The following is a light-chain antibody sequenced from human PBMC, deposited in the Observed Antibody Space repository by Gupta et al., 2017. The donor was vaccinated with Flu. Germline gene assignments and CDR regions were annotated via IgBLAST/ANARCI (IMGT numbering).Light chain of an antibody. J-gene: IGKJ1*01. CDR3: QQRSSLPRT. Sequence: EILLLHSPDFQSVTPKEKVTITCRASQRIGSSLNWYQQKPEQSPKLLIKYASQYGSGVPSRFSGSGSGTDFTLTINSREAEDAATYYCQQRSSLPRTFGQGTKVEIK. CDR1: QRIGSS. V-gene: IGKV6-21*01. CDR2: YAS.